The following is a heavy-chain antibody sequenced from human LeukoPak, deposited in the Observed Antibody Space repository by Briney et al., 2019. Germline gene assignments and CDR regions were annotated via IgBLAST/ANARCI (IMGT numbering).Heavy chain of an antibody. V-gene: IGHV3-21*01. CDR1: GFTFSSYS. CDR3: ARSVSPYDILLYYYYMDV. J-gene: IGHJ6*03. CDR2: ISSSSSYI. Sequence: PGGSLRLSCAASGFTFSSYSMNWVRQAPGKGLEWVSSISSSSSYIYYADSVKGRFTISRDNAKNSLYLQMNSLRAEDTAVYYCARSVSPYDILLYYYYMDVWGKGTTVTVSS. D-gene: IGHD3-9*01.